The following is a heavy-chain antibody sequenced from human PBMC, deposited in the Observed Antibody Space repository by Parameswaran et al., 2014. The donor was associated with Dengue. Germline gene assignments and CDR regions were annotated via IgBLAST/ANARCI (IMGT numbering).Heavy chain of an antibody. CDR2: ISSSSSTI. J-gene: IGHJ6*02. D-gene: IGHD3-3*01. V-gene: IGHV3-48*01. Sequence: WIRQPPGKGLEWVSYISSSSSTIYYADSVKGRFTISRDNAKNSLYLQMNSLRAEDTAVYYCARDFWSGYYDVWGQGTTVTVSS. CDR3: ARDFWSGYYDV.